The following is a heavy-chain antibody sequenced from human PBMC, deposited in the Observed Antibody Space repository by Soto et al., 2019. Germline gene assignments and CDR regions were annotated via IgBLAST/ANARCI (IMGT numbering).Heavy chain of an antibody. CDR2: ILVDGRT. Sequence: GGSLRLSCAASGFFCGSFEVSWVRQAQGKGLEWVSTILVDGRTFYVDSVKGRFTISRDSSQNTVYLQMNSLTVGDTSLYYCAKATATGGGAFDICGQGTMVTVSS. CDR3: AKATATGGGAFDI. V-gene: IGHV3-23*01. D-gene: IGHD2-8*02. CDR1: GFFCGSFE. J-gene: IGHJ3*02.